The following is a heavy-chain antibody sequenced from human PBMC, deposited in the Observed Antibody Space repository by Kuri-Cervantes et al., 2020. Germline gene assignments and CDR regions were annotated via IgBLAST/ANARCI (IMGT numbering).Heavy chain of an antibody. J-gene: IGHJ4*02. CDR2: INHSGST. CDR3: ARNIAAQTGTLPY. Sequence: SETLSLTCAVYGGSFSGYYWSWTRQPPGKGLEWIGEINHSGSTNYNPSLKSRVTISVDTSKKQFSLKLSSVTAADTAVYYCARNIAAQTGTLPYWGPGTLVTVSS. V-gene: IGHV4-34*01. CDR1: GGSFSGYY. D-gene: IGHD6-13*01.